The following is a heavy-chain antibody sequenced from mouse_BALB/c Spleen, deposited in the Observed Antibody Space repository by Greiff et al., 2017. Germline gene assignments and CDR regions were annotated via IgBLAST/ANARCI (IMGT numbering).Heavy chain of an antibody. V-gene: IGHV2-2*02. CDR1: GFSLTSYG. Sequence: QVQLQQSGPGLVQPSQSLSITCTVSGFSLTSYGVHWVRQSPGKGLEWLGVIWSGGSTDYNAAFISRLSISKDNSKSQVFFKMNSLQANDTAIYYCARDPPGRFAYWGQGTLVTVSA. J-gene: IGHJ3*01. CDR3: ARDPPGRFAY. D-gene: IGHD3-1*01. CDR2: IWSGGST.